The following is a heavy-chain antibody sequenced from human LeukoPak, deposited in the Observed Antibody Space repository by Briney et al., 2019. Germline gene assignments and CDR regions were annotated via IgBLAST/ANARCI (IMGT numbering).Heavy chain of an antibody. CDR2: MNPNSGNT. D-gene: IGHD3-22*01. CDR3: ARAPYYYDSSGYLAASAAFDI. V-gene: IGHV1-8*02. Sequence: ASVKVSCKASGGTFSSYAISWVRQATGQGLEWMGWMNPNSGNTGYAQKFQGRVTMTRNTSISTAYMELSSLRSEDTAVYYCARAPYYYDSSGYLAASAAFDIWGQGTMVTVSS. J-gene: IGHJ3*02. CDR1: GGTFSSYA.